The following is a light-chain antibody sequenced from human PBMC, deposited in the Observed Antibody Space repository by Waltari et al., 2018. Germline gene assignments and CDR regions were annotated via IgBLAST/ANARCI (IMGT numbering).Light chain of an antibody. CDR3: QTGGHGTWV. CDR2: VNSDGSH. J-gene: IGLJ3*02. Sequence: QLVLTQSPSASASLGASVKLTCTLSSGHSSNIVAWHQQQPEKGPRFLMKVNSDGSHSKGDELPVRFSASRSAAERYLTIATVQSEDEAVYYCQTGGHGTWVFGGGTKLTVL. V-gene: IGLV4-69*02. CDR1: SGHSSNI.